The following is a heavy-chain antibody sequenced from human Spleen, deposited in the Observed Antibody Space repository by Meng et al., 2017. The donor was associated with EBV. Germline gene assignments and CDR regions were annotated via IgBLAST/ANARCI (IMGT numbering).Heavy chain of an antibody. Sequence: QVALQQWGAGLLKPSETLSLTCAVYGGAFSGYYWTWIRQHPGKGLEWIGEINHSGSTNYNPSLKSRVTMSVDTSKNQFSLNLSSVTAADTAVYYCARGHRVGAEAGRYAYRFWGQGTLVTVSS. CDR1: GGAFSGYY. CDR2: INHSGST. J-gene: IGHJ4*02. V-gene: IGHV4-34*01. CDR3: ARGHRVGAEAGRYAYRF. D-gene: IGHD6-13*01.